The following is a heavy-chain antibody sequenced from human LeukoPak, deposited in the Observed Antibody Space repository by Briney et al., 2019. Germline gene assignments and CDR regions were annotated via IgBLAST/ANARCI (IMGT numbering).Heavy chain of an antibody. CDR3: AKDQRWESLYYLDS. CDR2: ISASGGST. J-gene: IGHJ4*02. D-gene: IGHD1-26*01. V-gene: IGHV3-23*01. CDR1: GFTFSSSA. Sequence: GGSLRLSCAASGFTFSSSAMSWVRQVPGKGLEWVSGISASGGSTYYADSVRGRFTISRDNSKNTLYVQMNSLRDEDTAVYYCAKDQRWESLYYLDSWGQGTLVTVSS.